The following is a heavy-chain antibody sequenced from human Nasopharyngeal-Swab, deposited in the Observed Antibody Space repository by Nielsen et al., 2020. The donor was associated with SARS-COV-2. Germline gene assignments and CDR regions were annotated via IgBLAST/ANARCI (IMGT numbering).Heavy chain of an antibody. Sequence: ASVNVSCKASGYTFTDYGLNWVRQAPGQGLEWMGWINTNTGNPTYAQGFTGRFVFSLDTSVSTAYLQISSLKTEDSAVYYCARRDVSGSYYNVVLFDNWGQGTLVTVSS. D-gene: IGHD3-10*01. CDR1: GYTFTDYG. J-gene: IGHJ4*02. CDR2: INTNTGNP. V-gene: IGHV7-4-1*02. CDR3: ARRDVSGSYYNVVLFDN.